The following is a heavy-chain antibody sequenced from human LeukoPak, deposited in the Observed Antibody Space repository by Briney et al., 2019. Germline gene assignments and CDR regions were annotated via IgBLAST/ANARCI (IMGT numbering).Heavy chain of an antibody. CDR3: ARLRYYYDSSGYSYYFDY. Sequence: SETLSLTCAVYGGSFSGYYWSWIRQPPGRGLEWIGEINHSGSTNYNPSLKSRVTISVDTSKNQFSLKLSSVTAADTAVYYCARLRYYYDSSGYSYYFDYWGQGTLVTVSS. CDR1: GGSFSGYY. J-gene: IGHJ4*02. CDR2: INHSGST. D-gene: IGHD3-22*01. V-gene: IGHV4-34*01.